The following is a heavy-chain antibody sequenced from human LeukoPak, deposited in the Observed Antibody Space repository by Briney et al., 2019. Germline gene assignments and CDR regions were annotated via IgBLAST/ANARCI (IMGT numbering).Heavy chain of an antibody. CDR1: GDSISSYY. Sequence: SETLSLTCIVSGDSISSYYWSWIRQPPGKGLEWIGCIYYSGTTKYNPSLKSRVTISVDASKNHFSLNLTPVTAADTAVYYCARDQSLGIIDYWGQGTLVTVSS. CDR3: ARDQSLGIIDY. CDR2: IYYSGTT. D-gene: IGHD3-16*01. J-gene: IGHJ4*02. V-gene: IGHV4-59*01.